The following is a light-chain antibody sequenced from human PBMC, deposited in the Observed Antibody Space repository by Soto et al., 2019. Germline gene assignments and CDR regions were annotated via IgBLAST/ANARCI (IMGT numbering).Light chain of an antibody. CDR1: QTIDNY. CDR3: QQTYTIPLA. J-gene: IGKJ2*01. V-gene: IGKV1-39*01. CDR2: GAS. Sequence: DMQMTQSPSSLSASVGDRVTITCRPSQTIDNYLNWYQHKPGKAPKLLIYGASILQSGVSSRFTGSASGTDFTLTIDNLQAEDFATYYCQQTYTIPLAFGQGTKLEI.